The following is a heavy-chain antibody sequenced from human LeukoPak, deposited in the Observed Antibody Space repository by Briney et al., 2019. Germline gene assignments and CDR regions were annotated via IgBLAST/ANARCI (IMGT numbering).Heavy chain of an antibody. CDR1: GYTFTSYY. J-gene: IGHJ6*02. CDR2: INPSGGST. V-gene: IGHV1-46*01. Sequence: GASVTVSCKASGYTFTSYYMHWVRQAPGQGLEWMGIINPSGGSTSYAQKFQGRVTMTRDTSTSTVYMELSSLRSEDTAVYCCARGPPMIVVVKGNGMDVWGQGTTVTVSS. CDR3: ARGPPMIVVVKGNGMDV. D-gene: IGHD3-22*01.